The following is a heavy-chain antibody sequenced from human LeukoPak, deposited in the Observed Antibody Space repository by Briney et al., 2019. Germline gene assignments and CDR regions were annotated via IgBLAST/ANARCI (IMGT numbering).Heavy chain of an antibody. J-gene: IGHJ6*02. CDR2: IYYSGST. D-gene: IGHD2-2*01. Sequence: SETPSLTCTVSGGSISSSSYYWGWIRQPPGKGLEWIGSIYYSGSTYYNPSLKSRVTISVDTSKNQFSLKLSSVTAADTAVYYCASIVVVPAATRRNYYYYYGMDVWGQGTTVTVSS. CDR3: ASIVVVPAATRRNYYYYYGMDV. CDR1: GGSISSSSYY. V-gene: IGHV4-39*05.